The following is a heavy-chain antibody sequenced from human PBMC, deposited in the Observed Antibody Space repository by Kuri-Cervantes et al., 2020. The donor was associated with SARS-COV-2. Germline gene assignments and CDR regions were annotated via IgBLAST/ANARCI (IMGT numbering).Heavy chain of an antibody. Sequence: GGSLRLSCAASGFTFSSYSMNWVRQAPGKGLEWVSSISSSSSYIYYADSVKGRFTISRDNAKNSLYLQMNSLRAEDTAVYYCARAPAAIIDGLTADAFDIWGQGTMVTVSS. V-gene: IGHV3-21*01. CDR3: ARAPAAIIDGLTADAFDI. CDR1: GFTFSSYS. CDR2: ISSSSSYI. J-gene: IGHJ3*02. D-gene: IGHD2-2*02.